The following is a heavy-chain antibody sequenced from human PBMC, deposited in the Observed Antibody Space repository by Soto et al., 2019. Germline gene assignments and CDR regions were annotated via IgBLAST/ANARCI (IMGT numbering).Heavy chain of an antibody. D-gene: IGHD3-22*01. V-gene: IGHV4-59*02. CDR2: ISYSGST. J-gene: IGHJ4*02. Sequence: SETLSLTCTVSGGSVNTYYWSWIRQRPGKGLEWIGYISYSGSTNYNPSLKSRVTISVDTSRNQFSLKLSSVTAADTAMYYCAREKYDSSFDYWGQGTLVTVS. CDR1: GGSVNTYY. CDR3: AREKYDSSFDY.